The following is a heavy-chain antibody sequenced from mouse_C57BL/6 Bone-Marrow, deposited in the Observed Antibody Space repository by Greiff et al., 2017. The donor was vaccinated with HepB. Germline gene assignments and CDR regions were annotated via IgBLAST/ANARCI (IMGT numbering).Heavy chain of an antibody. Sequence: QVQLQQSGAELVRPGSSVKLSCKASGYTFTSYWMHWVKQRPIQGLEWIGNIDPSDSETHYNQKFKDKATLTVDKSSSTAYMQLSSLTSEDSAVYYGARLGYYGYDERGAMGCWGQGTSVTVST. CDR1: GYTFTSYW. CDR2: IDPSDSET. V-gene: IGHV1-52*01. D-gene: IGHD2-2*01. CDR3: ARLGYYGYDERGAMGC. J-gene: IGHJ4*01.